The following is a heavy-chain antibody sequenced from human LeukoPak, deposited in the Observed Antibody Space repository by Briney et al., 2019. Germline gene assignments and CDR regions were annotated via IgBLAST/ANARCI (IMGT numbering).Heavy chain of an antibody. D-gene: IGHD3-3*01. Sequence: SGGSLRLSCAASGFTFSSYAMSWVRQAPGKGLEWVSATSGSGGSTYYADSVKGRFTISRDNSKNTLYLQMNSLRAEDTAVYYCAREGHTIFGVVSDAFDIWGQGTMVTVSS. CDR2: TSGSGGST. CDR1: GFTFSSYA. CDR3: AREGHTIFGVVSDAFDI. V-gene: IGHV3-23*01. J-gene: IGHJ3*02.